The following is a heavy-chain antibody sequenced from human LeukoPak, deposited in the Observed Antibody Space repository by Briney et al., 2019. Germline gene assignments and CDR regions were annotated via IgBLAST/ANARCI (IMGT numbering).Heavy chain of an antibody. Sequence: PGGSLRLSCAASGFTFSSYAMHWVRQAPGKGLEWLAVMSYDGTNKHYADSVKGRFTISRDNSKNTLYRQMNSLRTEDTAVYYCARASPIFGVVIIPDFDYWGQGTLVTVSS. CDR2: MSYDGTNK. V-gene: IGHV3-30-3*01. CDR3: ARASPIFGVVIIPDFDY. D-gene: IGHD3-3*01. CDR1: GFTFSSYA. J-gene: IGHJ4*02.